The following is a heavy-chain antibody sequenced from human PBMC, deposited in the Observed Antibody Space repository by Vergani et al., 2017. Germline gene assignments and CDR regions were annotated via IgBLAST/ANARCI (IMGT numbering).Heavy chain of an antibody. CDR3: ARLSRHYYDSSDYQGGFVEYFQH. CDR2: IYYSGST. CDR1: GGSISSYY. Sequence: QVQLQESGPGLVKPSETLSLTCTVSGGSISSYYWSWIRQPPGKGLEWIGYIYYSGSTNYNPSLKSRVTISVDTSKNQFSLKLSSVTAADTAVYYCARLSRHYYDSSDYQGGFVEYFQHWGQGTLVTVSS. J-gene: IGHJ1*01. D-gene: IGHD3-22*01. V-gene: IGHV4-59*01.